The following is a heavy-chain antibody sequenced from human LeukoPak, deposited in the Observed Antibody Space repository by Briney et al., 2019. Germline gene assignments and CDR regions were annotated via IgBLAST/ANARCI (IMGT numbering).Heavy chain of an antibody. V-gene: IGHV4-4*02. CDR2: IYHSGNT. D-gene: IGHD3-9*01. Sequence: SETLSLTCTVSGGSFSSSNWWTWVRQPPGQGLEWIGEIYHSGNTNYNPSLKSRVTISVDKSKNQFSLKLNSVTAADTAVYYCARGFGGILAGYYGMDVWGQGTTVTVSS. CDR3: ARGFGGILAGYYGMDV. CDR1: GGSFSSSNW. J-gene: IGHJ6*02.